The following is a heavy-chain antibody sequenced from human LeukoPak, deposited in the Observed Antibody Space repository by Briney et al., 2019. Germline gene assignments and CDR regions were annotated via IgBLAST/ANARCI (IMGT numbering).Heavy chain of an antibody. J-gene: IGHJ6*03. V-gene: IGHV3-7*01. CDR3: ARGSSGWYGAYYYYYYYMDV. CDR2: IKQDGSEK. Sequence: GGSLRLSCAASGFTFSSYWMRWVRQAPGKGLEWVANIKQDGSEKYYVDSVKGRFTISRDNAKNSLYLQMNSLRAEDTAVYYCARGSSGWYGAYYYYYYYMDVWGKGTTVTVSS. CDR1: GFTFSSYW. D-gene: IGHD6-19*01.